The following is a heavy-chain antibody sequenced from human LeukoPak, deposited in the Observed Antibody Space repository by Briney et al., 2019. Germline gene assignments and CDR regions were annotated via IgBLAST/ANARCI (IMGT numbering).Heavy chain of an antibody. J-gene: IGHJ5*02. CDR2: IYYSGST. Sequence: SETLSLTCTVSGGSISSYYWSWIRQPPGKRLEWIGYIYYSGSTNYNPSLKSRVTISVDTSKNQFSLKLSSVTAADTAVYYCARFSSWQNWFDPWGQGTLVTVSS. V-gene: IGHV4-59*01. D-gene: IGHD6-13*01. CDR3: ARFSSWQNWFDP. CDR1: GGSISSYY.